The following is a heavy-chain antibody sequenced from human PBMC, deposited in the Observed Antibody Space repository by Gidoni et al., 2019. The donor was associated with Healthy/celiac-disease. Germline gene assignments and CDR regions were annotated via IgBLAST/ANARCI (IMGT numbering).Heavy chain of an antibody. J-gene: IGHJ4*02. CDR3: EREFSNTRGYSDGALDY. D-gene: IGHD5-18*01. CDR2: IWYDGSNK. Sequence: SSYGMHWVRQAPGKGLEWVAVIWYDGSNKYYADSVKGRFTISSDNSKNTMYLQMNSLRAEDTAVYYCEREFSNTRGYSDGALDYWGQGTLVTVSS. CDR1: SSYG. V-gene: IGHV3-33*01.